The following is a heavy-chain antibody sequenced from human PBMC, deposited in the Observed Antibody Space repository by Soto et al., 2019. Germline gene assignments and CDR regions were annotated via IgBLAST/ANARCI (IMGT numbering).Heavy chain of an antibody. CDR3: AGGEGGTAMENV. D-gene: IGHD5-18*01. Sequence: QVQLVQSGAEVKKPGSSVKVSCKASGGTLLSYTISWVRHAPGQGLEWMGGIIPIFGIANYAQKFQGRVTITADESTGVAYMELSSLRSEDTAVYYCAGGEGGTAMENVWGQVTTVTVSS. J-gene: IGHJ6*02. CDR2: IIPIFGIA. CDR1: GGTLLSYT. V-gene: IGHV1-69*01.